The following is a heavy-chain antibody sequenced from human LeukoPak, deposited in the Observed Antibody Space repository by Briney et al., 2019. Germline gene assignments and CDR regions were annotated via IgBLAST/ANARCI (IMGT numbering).Heavy chain of an antibody. V-gene: IGHV4-39*01. Sequence: PSETLSLTCTVSGGSISSSSYYWGWIRQPPGKGLEWIGSIYYSGSTYYNPSLKSRVTISVDTSKNQFSLKLSSVTAADTAVYYCARSDRDGYNYLPYYYYGMDVWAKGPRSPSP. CDR1: GGSISSSSYY. D-gene: IGHD5-24*01. CDR2: IYYSGST. CDR3: ARSDRDGYNYLPYYYYGMDV. J-gene: IGHJ6*02.